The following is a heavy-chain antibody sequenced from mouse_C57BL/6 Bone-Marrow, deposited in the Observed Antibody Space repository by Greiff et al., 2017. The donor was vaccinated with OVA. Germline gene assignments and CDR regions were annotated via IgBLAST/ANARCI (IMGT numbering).Heavy chain of an antibody. CDR2: IYPRSGNT. J-gene: IGHJ3*01. V-gene: IGHV1-81*01. CDR3: ASPLFFAV. Sequence: QVQLQQSGAELARPGASVKLSCKASGYTFTSYGISWVKQRTGQGLEWIGEIYPRSGNTYYNEKFKGKAPLTADKSSSTAFSELRNQTSVDSAVNFYASPLFFAVWGKGTLVTVSA. CDR1: GYTFTSYG.